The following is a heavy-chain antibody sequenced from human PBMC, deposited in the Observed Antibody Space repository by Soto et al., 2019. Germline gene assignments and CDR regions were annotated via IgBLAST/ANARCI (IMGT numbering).Heavy chain of an antibody. CDR3: ARGSYSVAYGMDV. CDR1: GFSFSSYG. CDR2: IWYDGSNK. V-gene: IGHV3-33*01. Sequence: QVQLVESGGGVVQPGRSLRLSCAASGFSFSSYGMHWVRQAPRKGLGWVAVIWYDGSNKYYADSVKGRLTISRDNSKNTVYLQMNSLRAEDTAVYYCARGSYSVAYGMDVWGQGTTVTV. D-gene: IGHD1-26*01. J-gene: IGHJ6*02.